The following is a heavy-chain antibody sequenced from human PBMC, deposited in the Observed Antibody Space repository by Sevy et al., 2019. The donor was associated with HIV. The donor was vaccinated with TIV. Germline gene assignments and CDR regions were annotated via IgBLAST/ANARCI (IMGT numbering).Heavy chain of an antibody. CDR1: GFTFSIYA. Sequence: GGSLRLSCAASGFTFSIYAMSWVRQAPGKGLEWVSGISGSYNSTYYADPVKGGFTISRDNSKNTLYLQMNSLRAEDTAVDYCAKDLYYDTGLFDYWGKGTLVTVSS. CDR2: ISGSYNST. CDR3: AKDLYYDTGLFDY. V-gene: IGHV3-23*01. J-gene: IGHJ4*02. D-gene: IGHD3-22*01.